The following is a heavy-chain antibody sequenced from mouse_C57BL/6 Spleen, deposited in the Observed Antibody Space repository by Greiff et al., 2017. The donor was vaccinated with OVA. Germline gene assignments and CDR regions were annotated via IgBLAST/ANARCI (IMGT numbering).Heavy chain of an antibody. CDR3: ARGLYYGSSNWYFDV. Sequence: QVHVKQPGAELVRPGSSVKLSCKASGYTFTSYWMHWVKQRPIQGLEWIGNIDPSDSETHYNQKFKDKATLTVDKSSSTAYMQLSSLTSEDSAVYYCARGLYYGSSNWYFDVWGTGTTVTVSS. CDR2: IDPSDSET. CDR1: GYTFTSYW. D-gene: IGHD1-1*01. V-gene: IGHV1-52*01. J-gene: IGHJ1*03.